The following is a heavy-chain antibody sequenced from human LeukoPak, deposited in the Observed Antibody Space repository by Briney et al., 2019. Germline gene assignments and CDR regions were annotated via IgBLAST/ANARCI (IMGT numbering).Heavy chain of an antibody. D-gene: IGHD3-10*01. CDR1: GFTFDDYA. Sequence: QTGGSLRLSCAASGFTFDDYAMHWVRQAPGKGLEGVSGISWNSGSIGYADSVKGRFTISRDNAKNSLYLQMNSLRAEDTALYYCAKGTVLLWTRHAFDIWGQGTMVTVSS. CDR2: ISWNSGSI. CDR3: AKGTVLLWTRHAFDI. V-gene: IGHV3-9*01. J-gene: IGHJ3*02.